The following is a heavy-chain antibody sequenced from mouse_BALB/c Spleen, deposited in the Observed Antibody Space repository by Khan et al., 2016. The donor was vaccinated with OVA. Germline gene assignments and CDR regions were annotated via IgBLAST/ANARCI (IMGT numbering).Heavy chain of an antibody. CDR2: ISYIGGT. Sequence: EVKLLESGPGLVKPSQSLSLTCPVTGYSITSGYAWNWIRQFPGNKLEWMGYISYIGGTSFNPFLKSRISITRATSKNQFFLQLNSVTTEDTATYCCARENYYGYYFDYWGQGTPLTVSS. CDR1: GYSITSGYA. V-gene: IGHV3-2*02. J-gene: IGHJ2*01. D-gene: IGHD1-1*01. CDR3: ARENYYGYYFDY.